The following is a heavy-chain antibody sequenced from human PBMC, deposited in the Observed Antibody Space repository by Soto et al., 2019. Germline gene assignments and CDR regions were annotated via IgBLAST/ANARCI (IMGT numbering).Heavy chain of an antibody. D-gene: IGHD3-16*01. CDR3: ATDLPVGGNWFDP. CDR2: FDPEDGET. J-gene: IGHJ5*02. Sequence: SVKVSCKVSGYTLTELSMHWVRQAPGKGLEWMGGFDPEDGETIYAQKFQGRVTMTEDTSTDTAYMELSSLRSEDTAVYYCATDLPVGGNWFDPWGQGTLVTVSS. V-gene: IGHV1-24*01. CDR1: GYTLTELS.